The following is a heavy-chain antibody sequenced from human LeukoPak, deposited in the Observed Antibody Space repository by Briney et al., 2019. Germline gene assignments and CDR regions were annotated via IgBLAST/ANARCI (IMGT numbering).Heavy chain of an antibody. D-gene: IGHD1-26*01. CDR1: GGSISSYY. CDR3: ARDSGSYFDY. CDR2: IYYRGST. Sequence: PSETLSLTCTVSGGSISSYYWSWIRQPPGKGLEWIGYIYYRGSTNYNPSLKSRVTISVETSKNQFSLKLSSVTAADTAVYYCARDSGSYFDYWGQGTLVTVPS. J-gene: IGHJ4*02. V-gene: IGHV4-59*01.